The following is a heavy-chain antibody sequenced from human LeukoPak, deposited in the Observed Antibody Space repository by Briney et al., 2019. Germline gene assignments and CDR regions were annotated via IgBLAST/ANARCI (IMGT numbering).Heavy chain of an antibody. J-gene: IGHJ4*02. CDR1: RDTFTGYY. CDR2: INPNSGNT. Sequence: GASVKVSCKASRDTFTGYYMHWVRQAPGQGLEWMGWINPNSGNTGYAQKFQGRVTMTRNTSISTAYMELNSLRSEDTAVYYCARFPYNWNDWGQGTLVTVSS. D-gene: IGHD1-1*01. V-gene: IGHV1-8*02. CDR3: ARFPYNWND.